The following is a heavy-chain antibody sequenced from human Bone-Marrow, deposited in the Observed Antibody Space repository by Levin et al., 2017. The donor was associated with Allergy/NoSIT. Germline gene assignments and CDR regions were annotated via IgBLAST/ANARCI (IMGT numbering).Heavy chain of an antibody. CDR3: ARGGVVVVAATLDAFDI. CDR1: GGSFSGYY. CDR2: INHSGST. V-gene: IGHV4-34*01. Sequence: SQTLSLTCAVYGGSFSGYYWSWIRQPPGKGLEWIGEINHSGSTNYNPSLKSRVTISVDTSKNQFSLKLSSVTAADTAVYYCARGGVVVVAATLDAFDIWGQGTMVTVSS. J-gene: IGHJ3*02. D-gene: IGHD2-15*01.